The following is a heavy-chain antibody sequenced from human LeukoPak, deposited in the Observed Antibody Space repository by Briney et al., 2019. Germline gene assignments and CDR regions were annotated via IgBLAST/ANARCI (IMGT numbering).Heavy chain of an antibody. Sequence: SVKLSCKASGGTFSSYAISWVRQAPGQGLEWMGMIIPILGIANYAQKFQGRVTITADKSTSTAYMELSSLRSEDTAVYYCAREGYCSSTSCYNPIHDYYYGMDVWGQGTTVTVSS. D-gene: IGHD2-2*02. CDR1: GGTFSSYA. V-gene: IGHV1-69*04. CDR3: AREGYCSSTSCYNPIHDYYYGMDV. J-gene: IGHJ6*02. CDR2: IIPILGIA.